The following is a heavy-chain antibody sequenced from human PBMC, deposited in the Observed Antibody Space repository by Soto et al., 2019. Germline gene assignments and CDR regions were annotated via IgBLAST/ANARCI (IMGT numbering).Heavy chain of an antibody. CDR2: LIPIYDAP. V-gene: IGHV1-69*06. CDR1: GFTFNVYG. D-gene: IGHD1-1*01. Sequence: SVKVSCKTSGFTFNVYGINWVRQAPRQGLEWMGGLIPIYDAPNYAQKFQDRVTITADKSTTTVYLELSSLTSEDTAVYFCARVRHPQLDHYGLDAWGQGTTVTVSS. J-gene: IGHJ6*02. CDR3: ARVRHPQLDHYGLDA.